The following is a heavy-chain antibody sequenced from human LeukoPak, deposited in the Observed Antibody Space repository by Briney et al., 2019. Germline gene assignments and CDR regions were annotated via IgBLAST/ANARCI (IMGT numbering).Heavy chain of an antibody. CDR3: ARRVHRLGSYSSQSDY. CDR1: GYSFTNYW. J-gene: IGHJ4*02. D-gene: IGHD1-26*01. Sequence: GDSLKISCKGSGYSFTNYWIGWVRQMPGKGLEWMGIIYPGDSDTTYSPSFQGQVTISADKSSSTASLQWSSLKASDTAMYYCARRVHRLGSYSSQSDYWGQGTLVTVSS. V-gene: IGHV5-51*01. CDR2: IYPGDSDT.